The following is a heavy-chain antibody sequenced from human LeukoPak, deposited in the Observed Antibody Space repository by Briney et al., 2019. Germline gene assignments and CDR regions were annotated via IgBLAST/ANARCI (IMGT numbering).Heavy chain of an antibody. D-gene: IGHD3-3*01. Sequence: GSLRLSCAASGFTFSIYSMSWVRQAPGKGLEWVSYTSSSSGTIYYADSVKGRFTISRDNAKNSLYLQMNSLRAEDTAVYYCARHPYDFWSGYWGNYFDYWGQGTLVTVSS. CDR3: ARHPYDFWSGYWGNYFDY. V-gene: IGHV3-48*01. CDR1: GFTFSIYS. CDR2: TSSSSGTI. J-gene: IGHJ4*02.